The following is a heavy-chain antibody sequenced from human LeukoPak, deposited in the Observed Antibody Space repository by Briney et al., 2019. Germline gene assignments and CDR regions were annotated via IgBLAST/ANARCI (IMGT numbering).Heavy chain of an antibody. J-gene: IGHJ6*03. D-gene: IGHD1-14*01. CDR2: IYTSGST. Sequence: PSETLSLTCTVSGGSISSYYWSWIRQPPGKGLEWIGYIYTSGSTNYNPSLKSRVTISVDTSKNQFSLKLSSVTAADPAVYYCARQNLYYYYMDVWGKGTTVTVSS. CDR3: ARQNLYYYYMDV. CDR1: GGSISSYY. V-gene: IGHV4-4*09.